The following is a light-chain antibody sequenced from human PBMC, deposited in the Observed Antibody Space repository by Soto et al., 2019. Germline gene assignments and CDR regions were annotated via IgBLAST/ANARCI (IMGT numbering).Light chain of an antibody. CDR3: KQRSDWQVT. CDR1: QSVSSN. J-gene: IGKJ5*01. V-gene: IGKV3-11*01. CDR2: DAY. Sequence: EIVMTQSPATLSVSPGERATLSCRASQSVSSNLAWYQQKPGQAPRLLIYDAYNRATGIPARFSSSGSGTDFTLTIRSLEPEDFAVYYCKQRSDWQVTFGQGTRLEI.